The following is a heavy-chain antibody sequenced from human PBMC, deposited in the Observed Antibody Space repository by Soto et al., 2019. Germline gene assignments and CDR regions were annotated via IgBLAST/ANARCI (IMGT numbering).Heavy chain of an antibody. J-gene: IGHJ6*02. V-gene: IGHV1-69*06. Sequence: GASVKVSCKASGGTFSSYAISWVRQAPGQGLEWMGGIIPIFGTANYAQKFQGRVTITADKSTSTAYMELSSLRSEDTAVYYCARAKEVQRDGYNYYYYYGMDVWGQGTTVTVSS. CDR3: ARAKEVQRDGYNYYYYYGMDV. D-gene: IGHD5-12*01. CDR2: IIPIFGTA. CDR1: GGTFSSYA.